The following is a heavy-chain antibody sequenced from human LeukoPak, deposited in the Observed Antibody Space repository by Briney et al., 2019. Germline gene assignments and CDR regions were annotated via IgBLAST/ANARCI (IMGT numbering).Heavy chain of an antibody. CDR1: GYTFTGYY. J-gene: IGHJ6*04. V-gene: IGHV1-69*06. CDR3: ATEGGRTEKVRDYYYYYGMDV. CDR2: IIPIFGTA. Sequence: GASVKVSCKASGYTFTGYYMHWVRQAPGQGLEWMGGIIPIFGTANYAQKFQGRVTITADKSTSTAYMELSSLRSEDTAVYYCATEGGRTEKVRDYYYYYGMDVWGKGTTVTVSS. D-gene: IGHD3-10*01.